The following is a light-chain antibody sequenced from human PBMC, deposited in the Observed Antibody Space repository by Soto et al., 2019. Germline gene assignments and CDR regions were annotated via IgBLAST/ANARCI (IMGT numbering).Light chain of an antibody. Sequence: QSVLTQPPSASGSPGQSVTISCTGTSSDVGAYNYVSWYQQHPGKAPKLMIYEASKRPSGVPDRFSGSKSGNTASLTVSGLQAEDETDYYCSSYAGSNTYVFGTGTKLTVL. J-gene: IGLJ1*01. CDR1: SSDVGAYNY. CDR3: SSYAGSNTYV. CDR2: EAS. V-gene: IGLV2-8*01.